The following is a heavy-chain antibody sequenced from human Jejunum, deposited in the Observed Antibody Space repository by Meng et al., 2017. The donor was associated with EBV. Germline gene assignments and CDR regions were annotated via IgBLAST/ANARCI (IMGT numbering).Heavy chain of an antibody. Sequence: QVHLQESGPGLVKPSGTLSLPCTVSGGSVSSGGYYWSWIRQPPGKGLEWIGYIYNSESTNYKSSLKSRVTISADTSKNQFSLRLSSVTAADTAVYYCARDQNGSYFAYWGQGTLVTVSS. CDR2: IYNSEST. CDR3: ARDQNGSYFAY. J-gene: IGHJ4*02. V-gene: IGHV4-61*08. CDR1: GGSVSSGGYY. D-gene: IGHD1-26*01.